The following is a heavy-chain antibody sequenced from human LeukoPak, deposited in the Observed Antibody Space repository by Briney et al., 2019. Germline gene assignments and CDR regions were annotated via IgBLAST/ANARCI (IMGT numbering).Heavy chain of an antibody. Sequence: SETLSLTCTVSGGSISSSSYYWGWIRQPPGKGLEWIGSIYYSGSTYYNPSLKSRVTISVYTSKNQFSLKLSSVTAADTALYYCARRMVVAVYNWFDPWGQGTLVTVSS. D-gene: IGHD2-15*01. CDR3: ARRMVVAVYNWFDP. V-gene: IGHV4-39*01. J-gene: IGHJ5*02. CDR1: GGSISSSSYY. CDR2: IYYSGST.